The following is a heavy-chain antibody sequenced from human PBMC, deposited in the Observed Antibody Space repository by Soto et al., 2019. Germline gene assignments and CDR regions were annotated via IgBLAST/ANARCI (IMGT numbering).Heavy chain of an antibody. CDR1: GFTFSTYA. V-gene: IGHV3-11*05. Sequence: GGSLRLSCAASGFTFSTYAMAWVRQAPGKGLEWVSYISSSSSYTNYADSVKGRFTISRDNAKNSLYLQMNSLRAEDTAVYYCARDLSSSWYEGGGADYWGQGTLVTVSS. D-gene: IGHD6-13*01. CDR3: ARDLSSSWYEGGGADY. J-gene: IGHJ4*02. CDR2: ISSSSSYT.